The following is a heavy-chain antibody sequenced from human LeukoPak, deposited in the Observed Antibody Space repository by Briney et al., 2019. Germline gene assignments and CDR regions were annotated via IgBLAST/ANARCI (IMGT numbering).Heavy chain of an antibody. V-gene: IGHV3-48*03. Sequence: GGSLRLSCAASGFTFSSYEMNWVRQAPGKGLEWVSYISSSGSTIYYADSVKGRFTISRDNAKNSLYLQMNSLRAEDTAVYYCARDLVRGVIIRDAFDIWGQGTMVTVSS. CDR1: GFTFSSYE. CDR3: ARDLVRGVIIRDAFDI. D-gene: IGHD3-10*01. J-gene: IGHJ3*02. CDR2: ISSSGSTI.